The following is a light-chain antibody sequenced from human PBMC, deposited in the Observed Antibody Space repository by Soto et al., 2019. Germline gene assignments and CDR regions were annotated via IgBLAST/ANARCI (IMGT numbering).Light chain of an antibody. V-gene: IGKV1-6*01. J-gene: IGKJ1*01. CDR1: QGIRND. CDR3: QQSYTNPGT. Sequence: AIQMTQSPSSLSASVGDSVTITCRASQGIRNDLVWYQQKPGKAPKLLIYAASSLQSGVPSSFSGSGSGTDFTLTISSLQPEDFATYFCQQSYTNPGTFGQGTKVDIK. CDR2: AAS.